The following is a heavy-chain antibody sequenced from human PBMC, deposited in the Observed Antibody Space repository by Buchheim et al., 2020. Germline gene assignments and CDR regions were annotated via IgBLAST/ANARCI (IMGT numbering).Heavy chain of an antibody. V-gene: IGHV4-34*01. D-gene: IGHD5-18*01. CDR2: INHSGST. J-gene: IGHJ5*02. CDR1: GGSFSGYY. CDR3: ARGTENKDTAMVEDWFDP. Sequence: QVQLQQWGAGLLKPSETLSLTCAVYGGSFSGYYRSWIRQPPGKGLEWIGEINHSGSTNYNPSLKSRVTISVDTSKNQFSLKLSSVTAADTAVYYCARGTENKDTAMVEDWFDPWGQGTL.